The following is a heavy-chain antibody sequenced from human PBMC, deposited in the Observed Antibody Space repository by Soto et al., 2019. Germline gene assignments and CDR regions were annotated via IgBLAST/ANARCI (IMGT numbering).Heavy chain of an antibody. V-gene: IGHV3-49*04. CDR3: TRASGGRRGYLLYDY. J-gene: IGHJ4*02. CDR2: IRSKAYGGTT. Sequence: GGSLRLSCTASGFTFGDYAMSWVLQAPGKGLEWVGFIRSKAYGGTTEYAASVKGRFTISRDDSKSIAYLQMNSLKTEDTAVYYCTRASGGRRGYLLYDYWGQGT. CDR1: GFTFGDYA. D-gene: IGHD3-3*01.